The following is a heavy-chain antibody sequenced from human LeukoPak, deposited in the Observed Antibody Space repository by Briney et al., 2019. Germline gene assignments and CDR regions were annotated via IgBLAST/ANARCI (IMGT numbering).Heavy chain of an antibody. Sequence: GGSLRLSCAASGFTFSSYSMSRVRQAPGKGLEWVSSISTSSSGMYYADSVQGRFTISRDNAKNSLYLQMNSLRAEDTAVYYCARGSSGWYSGYWGQGALVTVSS. CDR3: ARGSSGWYSGY. CDR2: ISTSSSGM. J-gene: IGHJ4*02. V-gene: IGHV3-21*01. CDR1: GFTFSSYS. D-gene: IGHD6-19*01.